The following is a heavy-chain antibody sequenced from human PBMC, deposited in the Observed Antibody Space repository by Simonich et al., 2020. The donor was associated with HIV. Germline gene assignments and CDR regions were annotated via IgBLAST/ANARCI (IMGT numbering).Heavy chain of an antibody. J-gene: IGHJ4*02. CDR1: GGSFSGYY. CDR3: ARGFYQRLYYFDY. CDR2: INHSGST. V-gene: IGHV4-34*01. D-gene: IGHD2-2*01. Sequence: QVQLQQWGAGLLKPSETLSLTCAVYGGSFSGYYWSWYRQPPGKGLEWIGEINHSGSTNYNPSLKSRVTISVDTSKNQFSLKLSSVTAADTAVYYWARGFYQRLYYFDYWGQGTLVTVSS.